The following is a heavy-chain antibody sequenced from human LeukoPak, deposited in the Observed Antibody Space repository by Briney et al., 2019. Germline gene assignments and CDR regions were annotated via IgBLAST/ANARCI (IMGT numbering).Heavy chain of an antibody. J-gene: IGHJ4*02. D-gene: IGHD3-22*01. CDR3: ARVAGRGYYAVDY. V-gene: IGHV4-28*03. Sequence: PSETLSLTCAVSGYSISRSKWWGWIRQPPGKGLEWIGYIYYSGSTYYNPSLKRRVTISVDTSKNQFSLKLSSVTAVDTAVYYCARVAGRGYYAVDYWGQGTLVTVSS. CDR2: IYYSGST. CDR1: GYSISRSKW.